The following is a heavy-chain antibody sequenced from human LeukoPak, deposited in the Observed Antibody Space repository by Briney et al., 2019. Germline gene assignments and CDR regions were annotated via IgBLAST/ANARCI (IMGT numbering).Heavy chain of an antibody. V-gene: IGHV3-11*06. CDR1: GFTFSDYY. D-gene: IGHD4-17*01. J-gene: IGHJ3*02. CDR2: ISSSSSYT. Sequence: GGSLRLSCEASGFTFSDYYMSWIRQAPGKGLEWVSYISSSSSYTNYADSVKGRFTISRDNAKNSLYLQMNSLRAEDTAVYYCARVGRGSYGAFDIWGQGTMVTVSS. CDR3: ARVGRGSYGAFDI.